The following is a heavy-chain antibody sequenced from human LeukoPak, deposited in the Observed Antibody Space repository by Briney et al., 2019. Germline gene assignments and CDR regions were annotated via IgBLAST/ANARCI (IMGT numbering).Heavy chain of an antibody. D-gene: IGHD3-10*01. Sequence: SETLSLTCAVSGGPFSGYFWSWIRQSSGQGLEWIGEIHNSGTTNYNPSLNSRVTISEDTSKNQFYLNLSSVTAADTAVYYCARRYYYNLGSFPFDFWGQGTLVTVSS. CDR3: ARRYYYNLGSFPFDF. J-gene: IGHJ4*02. CDR1: GGPFSGYF. V-gene: IGHV4-34*01. CDR2: IHNSGTT.